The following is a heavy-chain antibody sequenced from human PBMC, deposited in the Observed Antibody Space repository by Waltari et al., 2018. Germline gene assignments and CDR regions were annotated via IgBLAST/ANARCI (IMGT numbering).Heavy chain of an antibody. Sequence: QLQLQESGSGLVKPTQTLSLTCAVSGGSISRGGYSWSWIRQPPGKGLEWIGYIYHSGSTYYNPSLKSRVHISVDRSKNQFSLKLSSVTAADTAVYYCARNQRGAKGAFDIWGQGTMVTVSS. CDR2: IYHSGST. CDR1: GGSISRGGYS. V-gene: IGHV4-30-2*01. CDR3: ARNQRGAKGAFDI. D-gene: IGHD2-2*01. J-gene: IGHJ3*02.